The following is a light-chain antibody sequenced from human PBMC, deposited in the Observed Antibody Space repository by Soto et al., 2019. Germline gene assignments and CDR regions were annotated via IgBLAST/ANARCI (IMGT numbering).Light chain of an antibody. Sequence: DIQMTQSPSSLSASVGDRVTITCRASQSISRYLNWYQQKPGKAPNLLIYVASSLQSEVPSRFSGSGSGTDFTLIITSLQPEDFATYYCQQSYGTPITFDQGTRLEIK. CDR2: VAS. J-gene: IGKJ5*01. V-gene: IGKV1-39*01. CDR3: QQSYGTPIT. CDR1: QSISRY.